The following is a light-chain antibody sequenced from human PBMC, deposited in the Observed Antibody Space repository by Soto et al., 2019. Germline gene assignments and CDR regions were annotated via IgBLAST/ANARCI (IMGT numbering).Light chain of an antibody. CDR1: QSVAKY. V-gene: IGKV1-39*01. J-gene: IGKJ1*01. Sequence: DIQMTQSPSSLSASVGDRVTITCRATQSVAKYVNWYQQKPGQAPNLLIYTSSNLQSGVPSRFTGSGFATDCTLTISSLQPEDFASYYCQQSYSTPWTFGQGTKVEIK. CDR3: QQSYSTPWT. CDR2: TSS.